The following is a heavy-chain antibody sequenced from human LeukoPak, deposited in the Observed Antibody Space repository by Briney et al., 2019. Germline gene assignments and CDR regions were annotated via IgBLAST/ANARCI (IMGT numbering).Heavy chain of an antibody. CDR1: GGSFSGYY. CDR2: INHSGST. V-gene: IGHV4-34*01. CDR3: ARDLDNYYDSSGYGEIGY. Sequence: SETLSLTCAVYGGSFSGYYWSWIRQPPGKGLEWIGEINHSGSTNYNPSLKSRVTISVDTSKNQFSLKLSSVTAADTAVYYCARDLDNYYDSSGYGEIGYWGQGTLVTVSS. D-gene: IGHD3-22*01. J-gene: IGHJ4*02.